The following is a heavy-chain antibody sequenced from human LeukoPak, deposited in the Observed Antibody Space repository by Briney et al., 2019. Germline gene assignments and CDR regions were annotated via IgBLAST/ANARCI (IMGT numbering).Heavy chain of an antibody. J-gene: IGHJ4*02. CDR2: IRYDGRNK. Sequence: GGSLRLSCAASGFTFNTYDMYWVRQAPGKGLEWVTFIRYDGRNKNYADSVKGRFTISRANSKNTLYLQMNSLRAEDTAVYYCAKEAHYDFRSGYFSWGQGTLVTVSS. CDR1: GFTFNTYD. V-gene: IGHV3-30*02. CDR3: AKEAHYDFRSGYFS. D-gene: IGHD3-3*01.